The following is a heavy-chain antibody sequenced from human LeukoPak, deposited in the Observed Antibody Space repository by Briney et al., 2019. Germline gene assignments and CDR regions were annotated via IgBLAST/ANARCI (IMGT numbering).Heavy chain of an antibody. Sequence: PGRSLRLSCAASGFTFSSYAMHCVRQAPGKGREWVADISYDGSNKYYADSVKGRFTISRDNSKNTLYLQMNSLRAEDTAVYYCARRSSSGTHAFDIWGQGTMVTVSS. J-gene: IGHJ3*02. D-gene: IGHD3-10*01. V-gene: IGHV3-30*04. CDR3: ARRSSSGTHAFDI. CDR1: GFTFSSYA. CDR2: ISYDGSNK.